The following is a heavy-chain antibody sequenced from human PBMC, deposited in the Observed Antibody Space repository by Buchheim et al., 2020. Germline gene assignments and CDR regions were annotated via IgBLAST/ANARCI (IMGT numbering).Heavy chain of an antibody. CDR1: GFSFSSYS. V-gene: IGHV3-21*02. J-gene: IGHJ4*02. CDR3: GRGRDLVRGVIKATFDS. Sequence: EVQVVESGGGLVKPGGSLRLSCAASGFSFSSYSMNWVRQAPGKGLEWVSSVSRSSTYIFYAQSVKGRFTISRDNAKNSLYLQMNSLRAEDAAVYYCGRGRDLVRGVIKATFDSWGQGTL. D-gene: IGHD3-10*01. CDR2: VSRSSTYI.